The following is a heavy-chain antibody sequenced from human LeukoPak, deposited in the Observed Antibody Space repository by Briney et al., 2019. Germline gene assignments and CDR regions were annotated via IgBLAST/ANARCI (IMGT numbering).Heavy chain of an antibody. CDR3: ARDTNGRYNWNAGTGDL. D-gene: IGHD1-1*01. V-gene: IGHV3-7*01. J-gene: IGHJ4*02. CDR1: GFTFSSYW. CDR2: IKQDGSEK. Sequence: PGGSLRLSCAASGFTFSSYWMSWVRQAPGKGLEWVANIKQDGSEKYYVDSVKGRFTISRDNAKNSLYLQMNSLRAEDTAVYYCARDTNGRYNWNAGTGDLWGQGTLVTVSS.